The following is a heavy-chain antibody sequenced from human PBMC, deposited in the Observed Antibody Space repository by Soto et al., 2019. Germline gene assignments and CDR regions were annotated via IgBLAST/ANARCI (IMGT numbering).Heavy chain of an antibody. Sequence: GGSLRLSCAASGFTFSSYWMHWVRQTPGEGLVWVSRIDIAGSTTTYADSVKGRFTISRDNAKNTLYLQMNSLRAEDTAVYYCARDPTVAGPKTFDYCGQGTLVTVSS. CDR1: GFTFSSYW. V-gene: IGHV3-74*01. J-gene: IGHJ4*02. CDR2: IDIAGSTT. D-gene: IGHD6-19*01. CDR3: ARDPTVAGPKTFDY.